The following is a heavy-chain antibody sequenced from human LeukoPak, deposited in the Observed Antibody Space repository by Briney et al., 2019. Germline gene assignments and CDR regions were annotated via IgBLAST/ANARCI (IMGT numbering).Heavy chain of an antibody. V-gene: IGHV1-18*01. Sequence: ASVKVSCKASGYTFTSYGISWVRQAPGQGLEWMGWISAYNGNTNYAQKLQGRVTMTTDTSTSTAYMELRSLRSDDTAVYYCARGAYYYGSSDPFDPWGQGTLVTVSS. CDR3: ARGAYYYGSSDPFDP. J-gene: IGHJ5*02. CDR1: GYTFTSYG. CDR2: ISAYNGNT. D-gene: IGHD3-22*01.